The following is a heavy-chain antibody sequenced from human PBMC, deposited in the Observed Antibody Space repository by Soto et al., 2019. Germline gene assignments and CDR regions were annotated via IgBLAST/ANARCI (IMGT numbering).Heavy chain of an antibody. Sequence: QVQLVQSGAEVKKPGSSVKVSCKASGGTFSNNGISWVRQAPGQGLEWMGGIIPMFGVSNYAQKFQGRVTITADESTSIAYMELRSLRSEDTAVYYCASHPQTYFGNHDAFEIWGQGTMVVVSS. V-gene: IGHV1-69*12. D-gene: IGHD3-9*01. CDR1: GGTFSNNG. J-gene: IGHJ3*02. CDR2: IIPMFGVS. CDR3: ASHPQTYFGNHDAFEI.